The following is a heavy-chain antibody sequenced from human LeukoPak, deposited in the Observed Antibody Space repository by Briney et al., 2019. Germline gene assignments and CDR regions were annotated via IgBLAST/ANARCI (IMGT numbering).Heavy chain of an antibody. CDR1: GYTFTSYD. V-gene: IGHV1-8*01. Sequence: ASVKVACKASGYTFTSYDINWVRHATGQGLEWMGWMNPNSGNTGYAQKFQGRVTMTRNTSISTAYMELSSLRSEDTAVYYCARVDTYCSSTSCHNWFDPWGQGTLVTVSS. D-gene: IGHD2-2*01. CDR2: MNPNSGNT. CDR3: ARVDTYCSSTSCHNWFDP. J-gene: IGHJ5*02.